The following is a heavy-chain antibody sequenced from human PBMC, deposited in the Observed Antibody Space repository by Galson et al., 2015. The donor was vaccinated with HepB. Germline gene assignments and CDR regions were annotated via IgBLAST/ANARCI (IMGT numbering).Heavy chain of an antibody. D-gene: IGHD3-10*01. J-gene: IGHJ1*01. CDR3: ARCPCLWFGDEKYFQH. CDR2: ISSSSSTI. Sequence: SLRLSCAASGFTFSSYSMNWVRQAPGKGLEWVSYISSSSSTIYYADSVKGRFTISRDNAKNSLYLQMNSLRDEDTAVYYCARCPCLWFGDEKYFQHWGQGTLVTVSS. V-gene: IGHV3-48*02. CDR1: GFTFSSYS.